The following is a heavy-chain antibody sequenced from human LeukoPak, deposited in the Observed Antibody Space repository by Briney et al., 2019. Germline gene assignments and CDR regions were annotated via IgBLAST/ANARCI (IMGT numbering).Heavy chain of an antibody. CDR3: AREHCSGGSCYLDY. CDR2: IWYDGSNK. Sequence: GGSLRLSCAASGFTFSSYGMHWVRQAPGKGLEWVAVIWYDGSNKYYADPVKGRFTISRDNSKNTLYLQMNSLRAEDTAVYYCAREHCSGGSCYLDYWGQGTLVTVSS. V-gene: IGHV3-33*01. D-gene: IGHD2-15*01. CDR1: GFTFSSYG. J-gene: IGHJ4*02.